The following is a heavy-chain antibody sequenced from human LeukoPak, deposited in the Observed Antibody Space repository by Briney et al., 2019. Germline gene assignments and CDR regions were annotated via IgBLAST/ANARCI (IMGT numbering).Heavy chain of an antibody. V-gene: IGHV5-51*01. Sequence: GESLKISCKASGYTFSNNWIGWVRQMPGKGLEWMGIIYPSDSDTRYSPSFQGQVTISADKSISTTYLQWSSLKASDTAMYYCARPSNSGYDHWGQGALVTVSS. CDR1: GYTFSNNW. CDR3: ARPSNSGYDH. D-gene: IGHD5-12*01. J-gene: IGHJ5*02. CDR2: IYPSDSDT.